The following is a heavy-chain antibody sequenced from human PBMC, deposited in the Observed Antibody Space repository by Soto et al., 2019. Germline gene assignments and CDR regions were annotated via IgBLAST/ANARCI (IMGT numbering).Heavy chain of an antibody. J-gene: IGHJ4*02. CDR2: ISYDGSNK. D-gene: IGHD3-22*01. Sequence: QVQLVESGGGVVQPGRSLRLSCAASGFTFSSYAMHWVRQAPGKGLEWVAVISYDGSNKYYADSVKGRFTISRDNSKNTLYLHMNSLRAEDTAVYYCARDHYYDSSGYLWGQGNLVTVSS. CDR1: GFTFSSYA. CDR3: ARDHYYDSSGYL. V-gene: IGHV3-30-3*01.